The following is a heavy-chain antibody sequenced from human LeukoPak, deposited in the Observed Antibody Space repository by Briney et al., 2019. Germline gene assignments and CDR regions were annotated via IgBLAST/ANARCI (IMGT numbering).Heavy chain of an antibody. V-gene: IGHV3-23*01. CDR3: ARDGAAARRALTYYYYYMDV. D-gene: IGHD6-6*01. CDR2: ISGSGGST. Sequence: PGGSLRLSCAASGFTFSSYAMSWVRQAPGKGLEWVSPISGSGGSTYYADSVKGRFTISRDNSKNTLYLQMNGLRAEDTAVYYCARDGAAARRALTYYYYYMDVWGKGTTVTVSS. CDR1: GFTFSSYA. J-gene: IGHJ6*03.